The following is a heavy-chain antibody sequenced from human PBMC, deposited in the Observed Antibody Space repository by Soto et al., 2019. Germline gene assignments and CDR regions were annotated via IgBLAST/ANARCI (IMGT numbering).Heavy chain of an antibody. Sequence: SVKVSCKASGGTFSSYAISWVRQAPGQGLEWMGGIIPIFGTANYAQKFQGRVTITADESASTAYMELSSLRSEDTAVYYCARGTTVKNWFDPWGQGTLVTVSS. CDR1: GGTFSSYA. D-gene: IGHD4-17*01. CDR2: IIPIFGTA. CDR3: ARGTTVKNWFDP. J-gene: IGHJ5*02. V-gene: IGHV1-69*13.